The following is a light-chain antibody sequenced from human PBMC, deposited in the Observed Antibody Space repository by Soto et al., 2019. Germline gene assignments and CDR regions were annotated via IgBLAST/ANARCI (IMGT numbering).Light chain of an antibody. J-gene: IGKJ4*01. Sequence: DIQMTQSPSTLSAYVGDRVTITCRASQSIRSWLAWYQQKPGKAPRLLIYKASSLETGVPSRFSGSGSGTEFTLTISSLQPDDSATYYCQQYDNYSTFGGGTKAEIK. V-gene: IGKV1-5*03. CDR2: KAS. CDR3: QQYDNYST. CDR1: QSIRSW.